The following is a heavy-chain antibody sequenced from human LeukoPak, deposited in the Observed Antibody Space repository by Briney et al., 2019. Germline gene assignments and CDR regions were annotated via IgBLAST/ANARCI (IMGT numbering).Heavy chain of an antibody. Sequence: ASVKASCKASGGTFSSYAISWVRQAPGQGLEWMGGIIPIFGTANYAQKFQGRVTITADESTSTAYMELSSLRSEDTAVYYCARVPYPSHDGYPAPLDYWGQGTLVTASS. V-gene: IGHV1-69*01. CDR3: ARVPYPSHDGYPAPLDY. D-gene: IGHD3-22*01. J-gene: IGHJ4*02. CDR2: IIPIFGTA. CDR1: GGTFSSYA.